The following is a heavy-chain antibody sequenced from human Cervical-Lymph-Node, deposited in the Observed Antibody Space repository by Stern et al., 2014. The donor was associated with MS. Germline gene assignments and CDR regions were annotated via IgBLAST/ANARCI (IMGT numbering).Heavy chain of an antibody. CDR2: IDPDRGGT. J-gene: IGHJ3*02. V-gene: IGHV1-2*02. CDR1: GYIFTAYY. D-gene: IGHD6-13*01. Sequence: VQLVQSGAEVKKPGASGKVSCTAAGYIFTAYYIHWLRQAPGQGLVWLGWIDPDRGGTNYAQKFQGRVTMTRDTSISTAYMEMTSPTSDDTAVYYCARMAYSNIYYAGLDIWGQGTMVTVSS. CDR3: ARMAYSNIYYAGLDI.